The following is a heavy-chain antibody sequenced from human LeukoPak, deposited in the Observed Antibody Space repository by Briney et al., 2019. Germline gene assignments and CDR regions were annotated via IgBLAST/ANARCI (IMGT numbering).Heavy chain of an antibody. Sequence: PGGSLRLSCAASGFTFSGFSMNWVRQAPGKGLEWVSSISPGSTYIYNADSMKGRFTISRDNAKNSLYLQMNSLRAEDTAVYYCARWNYYGSGSFDYWGQGTLVTVSS. CDR1: GFTFSGFS. J-gene: IGHJ4*02. CDR2: ISPGSTYI. D-gene: IGHD3-10*01. V-gene: IGHV3-21*04. CDR3: ARWNYYGSGSFDY.